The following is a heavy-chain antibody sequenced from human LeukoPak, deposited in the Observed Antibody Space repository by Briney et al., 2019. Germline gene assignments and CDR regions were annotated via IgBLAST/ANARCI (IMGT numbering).Heavy chain of an antibody. CDR2: IYPGDSDT. Sequence: GESLKISCKGSGYSFTSYWIGWVRQMPGKGLEWMGVIYPGDSDTRYGPSFQGQVTISADKSISTAYLQWSSLRASDTAMYYCARQKKYSTSWYLDYWGQGTLVTVSS. J-gene: IGHJ4*02. V-gene: IGHV5-51*01. CDR3: ARQKKYSTSWYLDY. D-gene: IGHD6-13*01. CDR1: GYSFTSYW.